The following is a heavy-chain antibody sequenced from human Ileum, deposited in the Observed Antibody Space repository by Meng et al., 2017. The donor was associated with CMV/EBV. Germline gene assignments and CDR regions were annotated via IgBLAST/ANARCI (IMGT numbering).Heavy chain of an antibody. CDR1: GFTFSSYW. Sequence: GESLKISCAASGFTFSSYWMSWVRQAPGKGLEWVANIKQDGSEKYYVDSVKGRFTISRDNAKNSLYLQMNSLRAEDTAVYYCATQYHYGSGSFRGIDVWGQGTTVTVSS. J-gene: IGHJ6*02. CDR3: ATQYHYGSGSFRGIDV. V-gene: IGHV3-7*01. CDR2: IKQDGSEK. D-gene: IGHD3-10*01.